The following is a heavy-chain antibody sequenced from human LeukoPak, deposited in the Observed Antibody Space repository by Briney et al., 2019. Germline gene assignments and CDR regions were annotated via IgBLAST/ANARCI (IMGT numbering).Heavy chain of an antibody. CDR3: ARGARPVAMRNYFDY. CDR2: ISSSSSTM. V-gene: IGHV3-11*01. J-gene: IGHJ4*02. Sequence: GGSLRLSCAASGFTFSDYYMSWIRQAPGKGLEWVSYISSSSSTMDYADSVKGRFTISRDNAKNSLYLQMNSLRAEDTAVYYCARGARPVAMRNYFDYWGQGTLVTVSS. CDR1: GFTFSDYY. D-gene: IGHD2-2*01.